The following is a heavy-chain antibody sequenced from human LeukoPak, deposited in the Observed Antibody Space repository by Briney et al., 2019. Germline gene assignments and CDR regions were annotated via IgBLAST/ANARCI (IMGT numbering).Heavy chain of an antibody. Sequence: PSETLSLTCTVSDVSISNYYWSWIRQPPGKGLEWIGYIYYSGSTNYNPSLKSRVTMSVDTSKNQFSLKLSSVTAADTAVYYCARNAAVATSRSWFDPWGQGTLVTVSS. D-gene: IGHD6-19*01. V-gene: IGHV4-59*08. CDR3: ARNAAVATSRSWFDP. CDR2: IYYSGST. CDR1: DVSISNYY. J-gene: IGHJ5*02.